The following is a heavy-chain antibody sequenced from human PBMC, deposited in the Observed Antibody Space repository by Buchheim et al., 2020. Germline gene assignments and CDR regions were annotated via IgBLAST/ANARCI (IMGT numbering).Heavy chain of an antibody. CDR2: INHSGST. Sequence: QVQLQQWGAGLLKPSETLSLTCAVYGGSFSGYYWSWIRQPPGKGLEWIGEINHSGSTNYNPSLTSRVTISVDTSQNQFSLKLSSVTAADTAVYYCARGSGSLYYYGMDVWGQGTT. D-gene: IGHD6-13*01. V-gene: IGHV4-34*01. J-gene: IGHJ6*02. CDR1: GGSFSGYY. CDR3: ARGSGSLYYYGMDV.